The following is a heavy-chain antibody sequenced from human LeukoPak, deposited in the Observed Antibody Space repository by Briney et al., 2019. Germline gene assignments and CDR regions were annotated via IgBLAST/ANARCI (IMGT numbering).Heavy chain of an antibody. V-gene: IGHV4-34*01. CDR2: INHSGST. J-gene: IGHJ1*01. D-gene: IGHD6-19*01. CDR3: ARGTPVAEYFQH. Sequence: SETLPLTCAVYGGSFSGYYWSWIRQPPGKGLEWIGEINHSGSTNYNPSLKSRVTISVDTSKNQFSLKLSSVTAADTAVYYCARGTPVAEYFQHWGQGTLVTVSS. CDR1: GGSFSGYY.